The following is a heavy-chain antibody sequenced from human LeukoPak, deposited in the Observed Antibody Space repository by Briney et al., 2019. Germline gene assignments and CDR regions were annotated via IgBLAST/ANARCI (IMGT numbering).Heavy chain of an antibody. Sequence: GGSLRLSCAASGFTFSSYSMNWVRQAPRKGLEWVSAISAGGDRTYYADSVRGRFTLSRDKSKNTLYLQMNSLRAEDTAVYYCAKDARRSSGWWFFDHWGQGTLVTVSS. CDR2: ISAGGDRT. D-gene: IGHD6-19*01. CDR3: AKDARRSSGWWFFDH. V-gene: IGHV3-23*01. CDR1: GFTFSSYS. J-gene: IGHJ4*02.